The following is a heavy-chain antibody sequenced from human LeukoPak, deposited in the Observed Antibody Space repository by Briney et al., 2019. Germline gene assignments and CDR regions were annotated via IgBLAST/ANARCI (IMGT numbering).Heavy chain of an antibody. V-gene: IGHV4-39*01. CDR1: GGSISSSSYY. J-gene: IGHJ4*02. Sequence: SETLSLTCTVSGGSISSSSYYWGRIRQPPGKGLEWTGSIYYSGSTYYNPSLKSRVTISVDTSKNQSSLKLSSVTAADTAVYYCARHFQNTYYYDSSGYSPWDYWGQGTLVTVSS. CDR2: IYYSGST. D-gene: IGHD3-22*01. CDR3: ARHFQNTYYYDSSGYSPWDY.